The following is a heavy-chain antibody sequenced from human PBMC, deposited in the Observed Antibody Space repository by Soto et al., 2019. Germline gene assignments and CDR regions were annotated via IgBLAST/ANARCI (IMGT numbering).Heavy chain of an antibody. J-gene: IGHJ4*02. CDR2: ISAYNGNT. D-gene: IGHD6-19*01. CDR1: GYTFTSYG. CDR3: ARDWYSSGWHEYYFDY. Sequence: ASVKVSCKASGYTFTSYGISWVRQAPGQGLEWMGWISAYNGNTNYAQKLQSRVTMTTDTSTSTAYMELRSLRSDDTAVYYCARDWYSSGWHEYYFDYWGQGTLVTVSS. V-gene: IGHV1-18*04.